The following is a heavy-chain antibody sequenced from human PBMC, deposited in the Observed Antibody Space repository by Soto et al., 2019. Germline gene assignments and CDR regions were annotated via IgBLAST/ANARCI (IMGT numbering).Heavy chain of an antibody. D-gene: IGHD3-10*01. CDR1: GFAFSGYS. V-gene: IGHV3-21*01. J-gene: IGHJ4*02. CDR2: ISGSGDYI. Sequence: EVQLVESGGGLVKPGGSLRLSCAASGFAFSGYSMNWVRQAPGKGLEWVSAISGSGDYIYYADSVRGRFPISGDNAKNALYLQMNSLRAEDTAVYYCARDCGSIGDYNLDYCGQGTLVTVSS. CDR3: ARDCGSIGDYNLDY.